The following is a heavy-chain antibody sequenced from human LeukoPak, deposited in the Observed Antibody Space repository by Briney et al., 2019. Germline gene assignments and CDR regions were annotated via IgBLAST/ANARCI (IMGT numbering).Heavy chain of an antibody. CDR1: GFTFSSYA. CDR3: AKDRPTYLRIMVVTATQAIDY. D-gene: IGHD2-21*02. Sequence: GGSLRLSCAASGFTFSSYAMSWVRHAPGKGLEWVSAFSGSGGSTYYADSVEGRFTISKDNSKITLYLQMNSLRAEDTAVYYCAKDRPTYLRIMVVTATQAIDYWGQGTLVTVSS. J-gene: IGHJ4*02. V-gene: IGHV3-23*01. CDR2: FSGSGGST.